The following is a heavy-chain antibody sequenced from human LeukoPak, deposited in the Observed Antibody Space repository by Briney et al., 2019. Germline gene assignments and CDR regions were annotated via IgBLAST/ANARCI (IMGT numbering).Heavy chain of an antibody. J-gene: IGHJ5*02. Sequence: SETLSLTCTVSGGSISSYYWSWIRQPAGKGLEWIGRIYTSGSTNYNPSLKSRVTMSVDTSKNQFSLKLSSVTAADAAVYYCARDYYDSSGYINLNWFDPWGQGTLVTVSS. CDR2: IYTSGST. D-gene: IGHD3-22*01. CDR3: ARDYYDSSGYINLNWFDP. CDR1: GGSISSYY. V-gene: IGHV4-4*07.